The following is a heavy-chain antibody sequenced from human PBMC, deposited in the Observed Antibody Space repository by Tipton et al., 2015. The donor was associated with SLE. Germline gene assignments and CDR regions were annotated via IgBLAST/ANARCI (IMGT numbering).Heavy chain of an antibody. CDR3: ARGGHDFWPGSGSGEDY. Sequence: TLPLTCAVYGGSFSGYYWSWIRQPPGKGLEWIGEINHSGSTNYNPSLKSRVTISVDTSKNQFSLKLSSVTAADTAVYYCARGGHDFWPGSGSGEDYWGQGTLVTVSS. CDR1: GGSFSGYY. D-gene: IGHD3-3*01. V-gene: IGHV4-34*01. CDR2: INHSGST. J-gene: IGHJ4*02.